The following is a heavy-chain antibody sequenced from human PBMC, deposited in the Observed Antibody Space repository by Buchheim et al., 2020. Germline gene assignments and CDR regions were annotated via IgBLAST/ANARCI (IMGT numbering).Heavy chain of an antibody. CDR1: GFTFSNYA. D-gene: IGHD3-9*01. CDR3: ARASTYYDILTGYKVGYYYGMDV. CDR2: ISSSGSTI. J-gene: IGHJ6*02. V-gene: IGHV3-11*01. Sequence: VQLVESGGGLVQPGGSLRLSCAASGFTFSNYAMGWVRQAPGKGLEWVSYISSSGSTIYYADSVKGRFTISRDNAKNSLYLQMNSLRAEDTAVYYCARASTYYDILTGYKVGYYYGMDVWGQGTT.